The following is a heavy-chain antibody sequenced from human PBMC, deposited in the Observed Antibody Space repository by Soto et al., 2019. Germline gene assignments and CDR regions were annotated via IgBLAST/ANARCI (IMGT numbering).Heavy chain of an antibody. J-gene: IGHJ6*02. V-gene: IGHV3-23*01. CDR2: MSGSGSGT. CDR3: VRQAKLTTVTANVGYYYGLDV. CDR1: GFRFSTYD. D-gene: IGHD4-4*01. Sequence: DVQLLESGGGLVQPGGSLRLPCAASGFRFSTYDMSWVRQAPGKGLEWVSVMSGSGSGTYYADSVKGRFTISRDNSKNTLYLQMNSVRAEDTAVYYCVRQAKLTTVTANVGYYYGLDVWGQGTTVTVSS.